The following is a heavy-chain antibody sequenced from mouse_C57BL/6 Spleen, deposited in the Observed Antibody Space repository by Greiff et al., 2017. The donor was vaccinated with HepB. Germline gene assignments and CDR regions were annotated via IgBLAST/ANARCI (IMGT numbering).Heavy chain of an antibody. D-gene: IGHD2-9*01. Sequence: VHVKQSVAELVRPGASVKLSCTASGFNIKNTYMHWVKQRPEQGLEWIGRIDPANGNTKYAPKFQGKATITADTSSNTAYLQLSSLTSEDTAIYYCARTYYGYDDAMDYWGQGTSVTVSS. CDR2: IDPANGNT. J-gene: IGHJ4*01. V-gene: IGHV14-3*01. CDR3: ARTYYGYDDAMDY. CDR1: GFNIKNTY.